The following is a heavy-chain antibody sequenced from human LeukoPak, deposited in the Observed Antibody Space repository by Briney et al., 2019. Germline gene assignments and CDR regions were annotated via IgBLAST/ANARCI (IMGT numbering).Heavy chain of an antibody. CDR3: TSQGYDFWSGYPYFDY. J-gene: IGHJ4*02. V-gene: IGHV3-49*03. CDR2: IRSKAYGWTT. Sequence: PGRSLRLSCTASGFTFGDYAMSWFRQAPGKGLEWVGFIRSKAYGWTTEYAPSVKGRFTISRDDSKSIAYLQMNSLKTEDTAVYYCTSQGYDFWSGYPYFDYWGQGTLVIVSS. D-gene: IGHD3-3*01. CDR1: GFTFGDYA.